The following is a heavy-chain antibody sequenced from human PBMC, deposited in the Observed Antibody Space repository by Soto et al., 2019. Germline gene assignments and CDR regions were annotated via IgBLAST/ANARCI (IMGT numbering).Heavy chain of an antibody. CDR2: IFPDDSDT. V-gene: IGHV5-51*01. D-gene: IGHD2-2*01. Sequence: PWKVRSKGSGGMLTPYCNVVCRHLPEKSMESMGVIFPDDSDTRYSPSFQGQVTISVDKSISTAYLQWASLEASDTAMYYCARLARGLALPLPRGQSFQHWAHGTLV. CDR1: GGMLTPYC. J-gene: IGHJ1*01. CDR3: ARLARGLALPLPRGQSFQH.